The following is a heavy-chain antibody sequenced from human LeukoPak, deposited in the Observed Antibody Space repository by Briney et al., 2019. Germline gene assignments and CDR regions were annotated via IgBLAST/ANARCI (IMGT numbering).Heavy chain of an antibody. CDR2: IYTSGST. CDR3: ARGMVGYCSGGSCYVLDY. CDR1: GGSNSSYY. V-gene: IGHV4-4*09. J-gene: IGHJ4*02. D-gene: IGHD2-15*01. Sequence: SETLSLTCTVSGGSNSSYYWSWIRQPPGKGLEWIGYIYTSGSTNYNPSLKSRVTISVDTSKNQFSLKLSSVTAADTAVYYCARGMVGYCSGGSCYVLDYWGQGTLVTVSS.